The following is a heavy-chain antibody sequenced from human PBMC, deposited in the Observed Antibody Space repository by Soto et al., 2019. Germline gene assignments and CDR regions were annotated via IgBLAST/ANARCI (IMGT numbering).Heavy chain of an antibody. CDR3: TKSRSSVLMVYGVGGMDV. CDR2: ISGTGDGT. Sequence: SLRLSCAASGFSVSDYAMSWVRQAPGKGLEWVSSISGTGDGTYYGDSVKGRFTLSRDTSQKTLYLQMNNLRGEDTAVYFCTKSRSSVLMVYGVGGMDVWGRGTTVTVSS. CDR1: GFSVSDYA. V-gene: IGHV3-23*01. D-gene: IGHD2-8*01. J-gene: IGHJ6*02.